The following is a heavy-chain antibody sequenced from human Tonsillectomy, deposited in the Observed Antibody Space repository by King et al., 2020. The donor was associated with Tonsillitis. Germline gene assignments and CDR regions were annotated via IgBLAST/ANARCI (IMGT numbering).Heavy chain of an antibody. CDR1: GVTLSVSG. D-gene: IGHD1-1*01. J-gene: IGHJ3*01. V-gene: IGHV3-48*01. Sequence: EVQLVESGGDLVQPGGSLRLSCAGSGVTLSVSGLNWVRQAPGKGLEWISYISINSGTIYYADSVKGRFTISRDNAKNSLYLQMNSLRAEDTAVYYCARDFSAWNGDFDLWGQGTMVTVSS. CDR3: ARDFSAWNGDFDL. CDR2: ISINSGTI.